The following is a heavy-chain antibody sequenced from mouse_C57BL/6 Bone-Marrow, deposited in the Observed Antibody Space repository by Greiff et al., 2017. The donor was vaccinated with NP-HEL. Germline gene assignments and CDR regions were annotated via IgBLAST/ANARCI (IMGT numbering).Heavy chain of an antibody. V-gene: IGHV5-12*01. Sequence: EVMLVESGGGLVQPGGSLKLSCAASGFTFSDYYLYWVRQTPEKRLEWVAYISNGGGSTYYPDTVKGRFTISSDNAKNTLYLQMSRLKSEDTAMYYCTSPRNYDAMDYWGQGTSVTVSS. CDR3: TSPRNYDAMDY. CDR2: ISNGGGST. CDR1: GFTFSDYY. J-gene: IGHJ4*01. D-gene: IGHD2-1*01.